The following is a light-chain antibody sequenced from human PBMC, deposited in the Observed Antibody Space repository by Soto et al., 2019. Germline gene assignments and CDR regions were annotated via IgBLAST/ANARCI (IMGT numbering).Light chain of an antibody. Sequence: QSALTQPASVSGSPGQSITISCTGTSSDVGGYNYVSWYQQHPGKAPKVMIYEVSNRPAGVSSRFSGSKSGNLASLTISGLQAEDEADYYCSSYTGSIYVFGTGTKLTVL. V-gene: IGLV2-14*01. CDR3: SSYTGSIYV. J-gene: IGLJ1*01. CDR2: EVS. CDR1: SSDVGGYNY.